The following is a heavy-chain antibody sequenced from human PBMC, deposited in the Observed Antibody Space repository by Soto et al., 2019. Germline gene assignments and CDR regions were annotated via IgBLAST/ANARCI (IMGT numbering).Heavy chain of an antibody. CDR1: RGSISSYY. Sequence: QVQLQESGPGLVKPSETLSLTCTVSRGSISSYYWSWIRQPPGKGLEWIGYISYSGNTNYNASLKSRVTISVDTSTNQFSLRVTSVTAADTAVYYCARIRGLGEGSPYFDYWGQGALVTVSS. D-gene: IGHD3-16*01. CDR3: ARIRGLGEGSPYFDY. J-gene: IGHJ4*02. CDR2: ISYSGNT. V-gene: IGHV4-59*01.